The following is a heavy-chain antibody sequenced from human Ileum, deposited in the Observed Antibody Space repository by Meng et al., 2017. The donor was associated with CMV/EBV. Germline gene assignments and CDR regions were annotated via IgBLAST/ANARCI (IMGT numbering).Heavy chain of an antibody. CDR3: VPYSPPLRYFEY. Sequence: GQWWEYGWGAFQPGGSLTPSCVATGFTFRTYAMTWVRQAPGKGLEWVSTSGTGADTYYADSVKGRFTISRDSSKNTLYLQMHSLRAEDTAIYYCVPYSPPLRYFEYWGPGTLVTVSS. D-gene: IGHD4-17*01. CDR1: GFTFRTYA. J-gene: IGHJ4*02. CDR2: SGTGADT. V-gene: IGHV3-23*01.